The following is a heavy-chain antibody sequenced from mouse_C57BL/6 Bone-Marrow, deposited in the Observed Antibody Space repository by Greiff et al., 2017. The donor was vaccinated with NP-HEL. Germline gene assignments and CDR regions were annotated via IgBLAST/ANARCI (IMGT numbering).Heavy chain of an antibody. D-gene: IGHD2-10*01. V-gene: IGHV1-69*01. CDR1: GYTFTSYW. CDR3: ARGDLLSYAMDY. J-gene: IGHJ4*01. CDR2: IDPSDSYT. Sequence: VQLQQPGAELVMPGASVKLSCKASGYTFTSYWMHWVKQRPGQGLEWIGEIDPSDSYTNYNQKFKGKSTLTVDKSSSTAYMQLSSLTSEDSAVYYCARGDLLSYAMDYWGQGTSVTVSS.